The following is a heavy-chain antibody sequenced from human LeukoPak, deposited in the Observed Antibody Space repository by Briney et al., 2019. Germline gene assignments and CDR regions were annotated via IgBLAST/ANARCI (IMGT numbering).Heavy chain of an antibody. CDR3: ARDPDPIVGVSFDY. J-gene: IGHJ4*02. Sequence: GGTLRLSCAASGFTFSSYGMSWVRQAPGKGQEWVSAISGSTVSTYYADSVKGRFTISRDNSKNTLYLQMNSLGVEDTAAYYCARDPDPIVGVSFDYWGQGTLVTVSS. CDR2: ISGSTVST. V-gene: IGHV3-23*01. D-gene: IGHD1-26*01. CDR1: GFTFSSYG.